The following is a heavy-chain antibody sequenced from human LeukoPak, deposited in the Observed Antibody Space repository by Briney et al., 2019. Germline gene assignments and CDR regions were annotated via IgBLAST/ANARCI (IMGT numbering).Heavy chain of an antibody. Sequence: SETLSLTCSVSGGSISSYYWSWIRQPPGKGLEWIGYIYYSGSTNYNPSLKSRVTISVDTSKNQFSLKLSSVTAADTAVYYCARWVVATIGDYYYGMDVWGQGTTVTVSS. CDR1: GGSISSYY. CDR3: ARWVVATIGDYYYGMDV. V-gene: IGHV4-59*01. J-gene: IGHJ6*02. D-gene: IGHD5-12*01. CDR2: IYYSGST.